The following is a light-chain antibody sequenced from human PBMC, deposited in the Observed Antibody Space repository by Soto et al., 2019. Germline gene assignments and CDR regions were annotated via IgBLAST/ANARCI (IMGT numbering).Light chain of an antibody. CDR3: QHYGSSPLVT. V-gene: IGKV3-20*01. Sequence: EIVLTQSPGTLSLSPGERATLSCRASQSVSSSYLAWYQQKPGQAPRLLIYGASSRATGIPDRFSGSGSGKDFTLTISRLEPKYLAVYYFQHYGSSPLVTFGKGTRLEIK. CDR2: GAS. J-gene: IGKJ5*01. CDR1: QSVSSSY.